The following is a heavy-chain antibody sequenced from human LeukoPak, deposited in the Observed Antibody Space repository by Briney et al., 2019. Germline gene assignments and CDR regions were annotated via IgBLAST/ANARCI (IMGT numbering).Heavy chain of an antibody. J-gene: IGHJ5*02. V-gene: IGHV3-23*01. Sequence: GGSLRLSCAASGFTFSSYVMSWVRQAPGKGLEWVSAISGSGGSTYYADSVKGRFTISRDNSKTTLYLQMNSLRAEDTAVYYCAKEGYCGGGSCYSGWFDPWGQGTLVTVSS. CDR1: GFTFSSYV. CDR2: ISGSGGST. D-gene: IGHD2-15*01. CDR3: AKEGYCGGGSCYSGWFDP.